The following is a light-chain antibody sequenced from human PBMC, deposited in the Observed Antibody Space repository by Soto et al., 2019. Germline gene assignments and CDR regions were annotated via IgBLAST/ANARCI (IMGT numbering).Light chain of an antibody. Sequence: EIVLTQSPGTLSLSPGDRATLSCRASQSVSSSYLAWYQQKPGQAPGLLIYGASSRATGIPDRFSGSGSGTDFTLTISRLEPEDFAVYYCQQYGSSPTTFGQGTKVDIK. CDR3: QQYGSSPTT. V-gene: IGKV3-20*01. CDR2: GAS. CDR1: QSVSSSY. J-gene: IGKJ1*01.